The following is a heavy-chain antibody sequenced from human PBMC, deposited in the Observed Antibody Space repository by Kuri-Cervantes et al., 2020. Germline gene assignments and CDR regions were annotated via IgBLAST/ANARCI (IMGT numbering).Heavy chain of an antibody. CDR2: IYHSGST. V-gene: IGHV4-38-2*01. Sequence: SQTLSLTCAVSGYSISSGYYWGWIRQPPGKGLEWIGSIYHSGSTYYNPSLKSRVTISVDKSKNQFSLKLSSVTAADTAVYYCARAGYSSSWSLDYWGQGTLVTVSS. J-gene: IGHJ4*02. D-gene: IGHD6-13*01. CDR3: ARAGYSSSWSLDY. CDR1: GYSISSGYY.